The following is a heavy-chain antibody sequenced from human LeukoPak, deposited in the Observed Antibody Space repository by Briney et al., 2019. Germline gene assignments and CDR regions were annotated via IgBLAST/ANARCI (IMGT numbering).Heavy chain of an antibody. J-gene: IGHJ5*02. CDR3: ARKREGETTGIDR. D-gene: IGHD1-1*01. CDR1: GGSTNNYF. Sequence: SETLSLTCSVSGGSTNNYFWSWIRQSAGKGLEWIGRVNPYGTSNYNPSLKSRVTMSVDTSKNLVSLKLSSVTAADTAVYFCARKREGETTGIDRWGQGTLVTVSS. V-gene: IGHV4-4*07. CDR2: VNPYGTS.